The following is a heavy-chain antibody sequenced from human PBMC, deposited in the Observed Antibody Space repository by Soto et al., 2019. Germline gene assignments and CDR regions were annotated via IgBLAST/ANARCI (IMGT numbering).Heavy chain of an antibody. J-gene: IGHJ4*02. CDR1: GFTFSSYS. V-gene: IGHV3-48*01. CDR2: ISSSSSTI. Sequence: GGSLRLSCAASGFTFSSYSMNWVRQAPGKGLEWVSYISSSSSTIYYADSVKGRFTISRDNAKNSLYLQMNSLRAEDTAVYYCASLGGSSTTVFDYWGQGTLVTVSS. CDR3: ASLGGSSTTVFDY. D-gene: IGHD2-2*01.